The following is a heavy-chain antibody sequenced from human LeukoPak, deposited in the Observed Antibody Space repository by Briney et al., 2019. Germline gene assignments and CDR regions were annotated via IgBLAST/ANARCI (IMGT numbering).Heavy chain of an antibody. J-gene: IGHJ3*02. D-gene: IGHD3-22*01. CDR1: GGSISSGGYY. V-gene: IGHV4-30-4*01. CDR3: ARSPRLLHGVDI. CDR2: IYYSGST. Sequence: SETLSLTCTVSGGSISSGGYYWSWIRQPPGKGLEWIGYIYYSGSTYYNPSLKSRVTISVDTSKNQFSLKLSSVTAADTAVYYCARSPRLLHGVDIWGQGTMVTVSS.